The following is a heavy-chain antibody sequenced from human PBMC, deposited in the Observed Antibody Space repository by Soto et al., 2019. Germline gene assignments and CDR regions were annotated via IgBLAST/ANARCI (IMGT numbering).Heavy chain of an antibody. Sequence: EVQLLESGGGLVQPGGSLRLSCAASGFTFSSYAMSWVRQAPGKGLEWVSAISGSGGSTYYAECVKGLFTISRDNSKNTLYLQLSSVSAEDTAVYYCAKDLLVGAARGNFDYWGQGTLVTVSS. CDR1: GFTFSSYA. CDR2: ISGSGGST. D-gene: IGHD1-26*01. V-gene: IGHV3-23*01. CDR3: AKDLLVGAARGNFDY. J-gene: IGHJ4*02.